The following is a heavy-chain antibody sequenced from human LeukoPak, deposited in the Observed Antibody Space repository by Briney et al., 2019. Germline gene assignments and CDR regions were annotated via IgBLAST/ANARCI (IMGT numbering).Heavy chain of an antibody. D-gene: IGHD4-17*01. Sequence: PGGSLRLSCAASGFTFSSYSMNWVRQAPGKGLEWVSYISSSGSTIYYADSVKGRFTISRDNAKNSLYLQMNSLRAEDTAVYYCARGGRTTVTTCGYWGQGTLVSVSS. V-gene: IGHV3-48*04. CDR3: ARGGRTTVTTCGY. CDR1: GFTFSSYS. J-gene: IGHJ4*02. CDR2: ISSSGSTI.